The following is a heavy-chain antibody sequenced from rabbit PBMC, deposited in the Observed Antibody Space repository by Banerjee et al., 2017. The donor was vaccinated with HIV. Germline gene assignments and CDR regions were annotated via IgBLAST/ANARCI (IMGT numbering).Heavy chain of an antibody. J-gene: IGHJ4*01. V-gene: IGHV1S45*01. CDR1: GFSFSGSYW. CDR2: IGTTSGST. CDR3: TREGGL. Sequence: QEQLKETGGGLVQPGGSLKLSCKASGFSFSGSYWICWVRQAPVTGLEWIACIGTTSGSTYYASWAKGRFTISKTSSTTVTLRMTSLTAADTATYFCTREGGLWGPGTLVTVS.